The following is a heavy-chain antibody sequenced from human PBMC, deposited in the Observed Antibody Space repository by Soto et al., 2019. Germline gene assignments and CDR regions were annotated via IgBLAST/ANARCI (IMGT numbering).Heavy chain of an antibody. CDR2: ISWNRGSI. D-gene: IGHD3-22*01. CDR3: AKWYYYDTSGHIDY. V-gene: IGHV3-9*01. Sequence: EVQLVESGGGLVQPGRSLRLSCSASGFTFDDYAMHWVWQAPGKGLEWVSGISWNRGSIGYADSVKGRFTISRDNAKNSLYLQMNRRRAEDTALYYCAKWYYYDTSGHIDYWRQGTLVTFAS. J-gene: IGHJ4*02. CDR1: GFTFDDYA.